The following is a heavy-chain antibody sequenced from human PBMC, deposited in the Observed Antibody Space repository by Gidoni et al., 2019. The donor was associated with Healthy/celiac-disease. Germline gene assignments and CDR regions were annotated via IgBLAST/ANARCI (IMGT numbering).Heavy chain of an antibody. Sequence: QVTFKESGPVLVKPTETLTLTCTVSGFSLSHARMGVSWIRQPPGKALEWLAHIFSNDEKSYSTSLKSRLTISKDTSKSQVVLTMTNMDPVDTATYYCARGSRKGVFRDFWSGHPFLGMDVWGQGTTVTVSS. D-gene: IGHD3-3*01. CDR2: IFSNDEK. V-gene: IGHV2-26*01. CDR1: GFSLSHARMG. CDR3: ARGSRKGVFRDFWSGHPFLGMDV. J-gene: IGHJ6*02.